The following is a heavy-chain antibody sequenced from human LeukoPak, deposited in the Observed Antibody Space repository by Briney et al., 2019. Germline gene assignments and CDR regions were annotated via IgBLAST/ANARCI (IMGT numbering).Heavy chain of an antibody. V-gene: IGHV4-30-2*01. Sequence: SETLSLTCTVSGDSISSGGYYWSWIRQPPGKGLEWIGYIYHSGSTYYNPSLKSRVTISVDTSKDQFSLKLSSVTAADTAVYYCAREVDILTGFDYWGQGTLVTVSS. CDR1: GDSISSGGYY. D-gene: IGHD3-9*01. CDR3: AREVDILTGFDY. CDR2: IYHSGST. J-gene: IGHJ4*02.